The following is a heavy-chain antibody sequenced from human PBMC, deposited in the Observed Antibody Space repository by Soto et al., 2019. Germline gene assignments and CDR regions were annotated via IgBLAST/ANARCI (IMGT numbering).Heavy chain of an antibody. Sequence: PWGSLRLSCAASGFTFSSYEMNWVRQAPGKGLEWVSYISSSGSTIYYADSVKGRFTISRDNAKNSLYLQMNSLRAEDTAVYYCARVQKQQLAPGLDYWGQGTLVTAPQ. CDR1: GFTFSSYE. D-gene: IGHD6-13*01. CDR3: ARVQKQQLAPGLDY. J-gene: IGHJ4*02. CDR2: ISSSGSTI. V-gene: IGHV3-48*03.